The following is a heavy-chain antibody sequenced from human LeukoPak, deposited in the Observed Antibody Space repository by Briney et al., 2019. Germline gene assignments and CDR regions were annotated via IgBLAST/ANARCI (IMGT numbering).Heavy chain of an antibody. CDR3: ARASGDFWSGYYPSYYNYYMDV. CDR1: GSTFTSYW. V-gene: IGHV3-7*01. J-gene: IGHJ6*03. CDR2: IKQDGSEK. D-gene: IGHD3-3*01. Sequence: GGSLRLSCAASGSTFTSYWMTWVRQAPGKGLEWVANIKQDGSEKYYVDSVKGRFTISRDNAKNSLYLQMNSLRAEDTAVYHCARASGDFWSGYYPSYYNYYMDVWGKGTTVTVSS.